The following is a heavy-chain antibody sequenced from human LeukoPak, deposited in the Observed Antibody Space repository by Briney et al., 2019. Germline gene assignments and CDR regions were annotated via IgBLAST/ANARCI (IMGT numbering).Heavy chain of an antibody. D-gene: IGHD3-10*01. CDR2: IYYSGST. J-gene: IGHJ4*02. Sequence: PSETLSLTCTVSGGSISSYYWSWIRQPPGKGLEWIGYIYYSGSTNYNPSLKSRVTISVDTSKNQFSLKLSSVTAADTAVYYCARATPELYFDYWGQGILVTVSS. V-gene: IGHV4-59*01. CDR3: ARATPELYFDY. CDR1: GGSISSYY.